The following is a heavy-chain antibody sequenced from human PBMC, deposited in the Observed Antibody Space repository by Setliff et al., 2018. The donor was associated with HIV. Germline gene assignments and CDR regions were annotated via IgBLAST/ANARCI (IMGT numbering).Heavy chain of an antibody. CDR3: ARVEWWHEGFDP. CDR1: GFTFSTYS. V-gene: IGHV4-4*07. CDR2: FQSSGRT. D-gene: IGHD2-15*01. J-gene: IGHJ5*02. Sequence: SETLRLSCAASGFTFSTYSMNWVRQAPGKGLEWIGRFQSSGRTNYNPSLKSRVTMSVDTSKNEFSLKLRSVTAADTAVYYCARVEWWHEGFDPWGQGTLVTVSS.